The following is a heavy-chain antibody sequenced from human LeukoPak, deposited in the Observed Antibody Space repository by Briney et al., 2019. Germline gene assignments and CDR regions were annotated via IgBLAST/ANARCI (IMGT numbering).Heavy chain of an antibody. CDR3: ARPVAYCGGDCYSGDAFDI. CDR1: GGSISSSSYY. Sequence: PSETLSLTRTVSGGSISSSSYYWGWIRQPPGKWLEWIGSIYYSGSTYYNPSLKSRVTISVDTSKNQFSLKLSSVTAADTAVYYCARPVAYCGGDCYSGDAFDIWGQGTMVTVSS. V-gene: IGHV4-39*01. J-gene: IGHJ3*02. D-gene: IGHD2-21*01. CDR2: IYYSGST.